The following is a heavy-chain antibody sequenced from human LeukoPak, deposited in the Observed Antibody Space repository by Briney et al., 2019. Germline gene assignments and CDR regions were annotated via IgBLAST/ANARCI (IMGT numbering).Heavy chain of an antibody. Sequence: PGGSLRLSCAASGFTFSRYDMHWVRQATGKGLEWVSGIGTAGDTYYAGSVKGRFTISRENAKNSLYLQMNSLTAGDTAVYYCAGAGSETQWRAFDFWGQGALVTVVS. V-gene: IGHV3-13*01. CDR1: GFTFSRYD. D-gene: IGHD6-19*01. CDR3: AGAGSETQWRAFDF. CDR2: IGTAGDT. J-gene: IGHJ4*02.